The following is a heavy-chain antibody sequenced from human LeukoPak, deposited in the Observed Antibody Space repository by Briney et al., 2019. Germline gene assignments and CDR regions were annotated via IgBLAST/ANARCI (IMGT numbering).Heavy chain of an antibody. V-gene: IGHV5-51*01. Sequence: GESLKISCKGSGYSFTSYWIGWVRQMPGKGLEWMGIIYPGDSDTRYSPSFQGQVAISADKSISTAYLQWSSLKASDTAMYYCARQTSSYYDSSGYPYYYYGMDVWGQGTTVTVSS. CDR1: GYSFTSYW. J-gene: IGHJ6*02. CDR3: ARQTSSYYDSSGYPYYYYGMDV. CDR2: IYPGDSDT. D-gene: IGHD3-22*01.